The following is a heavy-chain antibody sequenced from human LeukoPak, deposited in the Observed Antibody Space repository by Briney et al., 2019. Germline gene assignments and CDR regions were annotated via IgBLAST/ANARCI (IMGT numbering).Heavy chain of an antibody. CDR1: GYTFTGYY. D-gene: IGHD2-2*01. CDR3: ARVSSSTSYPAAP. V-gene: IGHV1-2*02. CDR2: INPNRGGA. Sequence: GASVKVSCKASGYTFTGYYMRWVRQAPGQGREWRGWINPNRGGANCAEKFEGRFAISRDTSNRTAYMELSRLRSDATAVYYCARVSSSTSYPAAPWGQGTLVTVSS. J-gene: IGHJ5*02.